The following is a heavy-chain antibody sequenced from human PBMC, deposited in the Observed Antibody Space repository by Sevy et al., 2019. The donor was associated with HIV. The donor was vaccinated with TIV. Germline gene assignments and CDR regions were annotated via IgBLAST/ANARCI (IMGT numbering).Heavy chain of an antibody. CDR2: IIPIFGTA. CDR3: ASPGGLYDSSGYYRPYFDY. Sequence: ASVKVSCKASGDTFSSYAISWVRQAPGQGLEWMGGIIPIFGTANYAQKFQGRVTITADESTSTAYMELSSLRSEDTAVYYCASPGGLYDSSGYYRPYFDYWGQGTLVTVSS. V-gene: IGHV1-69*13. D-gene: IGHD3-22*01. J-gene: IGHJ4*02. CDR1: GDTFSSYA.